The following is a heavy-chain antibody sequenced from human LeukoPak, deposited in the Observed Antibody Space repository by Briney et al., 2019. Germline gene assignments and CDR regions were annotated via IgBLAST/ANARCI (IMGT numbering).Heavy chain of an antibody. V-gene: IGHV5-10-1*01. D-gene: IGHD3-9*01. CDR1: GYSFTSYW. CDR2: IDPSDSYT. CDR3: ARTYYDILTGEVHFDY. J-gene: IGHJ4*02. Sequence: GESLKISCKGSGYSFTSYWISWVRQMPGKGLEWMGRIDPSDSYTNYSPSFQGHVTISADKSISTAYLQWSSLKASDTAMYCCARTYYDILTGEVHFDYWGQGTLVTVS.